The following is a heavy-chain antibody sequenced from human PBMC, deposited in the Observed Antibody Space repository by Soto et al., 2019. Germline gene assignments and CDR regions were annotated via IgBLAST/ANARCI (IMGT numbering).Heavy chain of an antibody. V-gene: IGHV5-51*01. J-gene: IGHJ6*02. CDR2: IYPGDSDT. CDR3: ARTAAAGKYYYGVDV. Sequence: PGESLKISCMGSGYKVSTWHNFTSYWIAWVRQMPGEGLEWMGIIYPGDSDTRYSPSFQGQVTISADKSFSTAYLQWSSLKASDTAFFYFARTAAAGKYYYGVDVWGQGTTVTVSS. D-gene: IGHD6-13*01. CDR1: GYKVSTWHNFTSYW.